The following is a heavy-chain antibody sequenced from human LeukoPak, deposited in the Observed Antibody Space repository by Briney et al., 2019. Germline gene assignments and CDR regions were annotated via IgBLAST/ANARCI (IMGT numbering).Heavy chain of an antibody. CDR3: AKGGYSSGWYGDY. Sequence: PGGSLRLSCTASGFTFADYALSWVRQAPGKGLEWVSAISGSGGSTYCADSVKGRFTISRDNSKNTLYLQMNSLRAEDTAVYYCAKGGYSSGWYGDYWGQGTLVTVFS. D-gene: IGHD6-19*01. V-gene: IGHV3-23*01. J-gene: IGHJ4*02. CDR1: GFTFADYA. CDR2: ISGSGGST.